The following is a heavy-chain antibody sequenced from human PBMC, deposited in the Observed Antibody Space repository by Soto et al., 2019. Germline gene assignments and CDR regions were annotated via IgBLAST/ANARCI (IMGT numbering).Heavy chain of an antibody. CDR1: GFTFSTYA. Sequence: EVQLLESGGDLVRPGGSLRLSCAASGFTFSTYAMSWVRQAPGKGLEWVSGLYGNGGGITYADSVKGRFTISRDNSNNMLYLQMHSLRAEDTAVYYCAKDRQPDGLWPFDHWGQGTLVTVSS. V-gene: IGHV3-23*01. D-gene: IGHD2-8*01. CDR2: LYGNGGGI. J-gene: IGHJ4*02. CDR3: AKDRQPDGLWPFDH.